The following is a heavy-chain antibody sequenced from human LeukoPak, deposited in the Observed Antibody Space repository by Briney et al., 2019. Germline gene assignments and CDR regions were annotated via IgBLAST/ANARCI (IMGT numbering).Heavy chain of an antibody. J-gene: IGHJ4*02. V-gene: IGHV4-59*08. CDR1: GGSISSYY. CDR2: IYYSGST. D-gene: IGHD1-14*01. Sequence: PSETLSLTCTVSGGSISSYYWSWIRQPPGKGLEWIGYIYYSGSTNYNPSLKSRVTISVDTSKNQFSLKRSSVTAADTAVYYCARNFNHFDYWGQGTLVTVSS. CDR3: ARNFNHFDY.